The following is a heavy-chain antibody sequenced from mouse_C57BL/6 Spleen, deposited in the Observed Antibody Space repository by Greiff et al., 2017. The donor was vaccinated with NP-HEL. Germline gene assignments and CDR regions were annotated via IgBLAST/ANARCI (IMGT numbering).Heavy chain of an antibody. CDR2: IYPGDGDT. Sequence: QVQLQQSGAELVKPGASVKISCKASGYAFSSYWMNWVKQRPGKGLEWIGQIYPGDGDTNYNGKFKGKATLTADKSSSTAYMQLSSLTSEDSAVYFCAREGAGYYFDYWGQGTTLTVSS. CDR3: AREGAGYYFDY. V-gene: IGHV1-80*01. CDR1: GYAFSSYW. D-gene: IGHD3-3*01. J-gene: IGHJ2*01.